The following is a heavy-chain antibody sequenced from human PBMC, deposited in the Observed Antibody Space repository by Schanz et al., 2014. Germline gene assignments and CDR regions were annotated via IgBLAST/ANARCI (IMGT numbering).Heavy chain of an antibody. CDR2: ISYDGNNE. CDR3: AKHVRSLTGNDY. J-gene: IGHJ4*02. Sequence: VQLVESGGGLVQPGGSLRLSCAASGFTFSTYWMHWVRQAPGKGLEWVAVISYDGNNEDYADSVKGRFSISRDNSKNTLYLQVNSLRAEDTAVYYCAKHVRSLTGNDYWGQGTLVTVSS. D-gene: IGHD3-9*01. CDR1: GFTFSTYW. V-gene: IGHV3-30*18.